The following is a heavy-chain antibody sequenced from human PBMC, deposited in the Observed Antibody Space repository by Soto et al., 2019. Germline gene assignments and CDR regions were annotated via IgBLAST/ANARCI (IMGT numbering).Heavy chain of an antibody. Sequence: GGSMGFPTAASIFLFSSYDTHWVRQAPGKGLEWVAVISYDGSNKYYADSVKGRFTISRDNAKNSLFLQMSSLTAEDTAVYYCAREDGIAGETSAFDYWGHGTLVTVSS. CDR3: AREDGIAGETSAFDY. J-gene: IGHJ4*01. V-gene: IGHV3-30-3*01. D-gene: IGHD1-26*01. CDR2: ISYDGSNK. CDR1: IFLFSSYD.